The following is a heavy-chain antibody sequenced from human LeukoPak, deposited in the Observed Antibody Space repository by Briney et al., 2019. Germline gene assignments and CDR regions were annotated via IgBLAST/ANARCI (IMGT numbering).Heavy chain of an antibody. CDR3: ARELGSSGGSFDY. Sequence: HSGGSLRLSCAPSGFTFSIYAMQWVRQAPGKGLEWVAVISYDGRNKYYAHSVKGRFTISRDNSKNTLYLQMNSLRAEDTAVYYCARELGSSGGSFDYGGQGTLVTVS. CDR2: ISYDGRNK. V-gene: IGHV3-30*04. D-gene: IGHD6-19*01. J-gene: IGHJ4*02. CDR1: GFTFSIYA.